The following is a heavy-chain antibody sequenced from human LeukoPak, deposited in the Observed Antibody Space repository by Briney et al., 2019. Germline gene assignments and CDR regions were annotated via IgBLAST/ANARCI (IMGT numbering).Heavy chain of an antibody. J-gene: IGHJ4*02. CDR2: ISWDGGST. CDR1: GFTFDDYT. Sequence: GGSLRLSCAASGFTFDDYTMHWVRQAPGKGLEWVSLISWDGGSTYYAGSVKGRFTISRDNSKNSLYLQMNSLRTEDTALYYCAKDRGDYYDSSGYDFWGQGTLVTVSS. CDR3: AKDRGDYYDSSGYDF. V-gene: IGHV3-43*01. D-gene: IGHD3-22*01.